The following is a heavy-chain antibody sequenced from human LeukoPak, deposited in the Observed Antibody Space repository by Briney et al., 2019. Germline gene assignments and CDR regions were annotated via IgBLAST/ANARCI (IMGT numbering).Heavy chain of an antibody. V-gene: IGHV4-30-2*01. CDR1: GGSISSGGYY. Sequence: SETLSLTCTVSGGSISSGGYYWSWIRQPPGKGLEWIGYIYHSGSTYYNPSLKSRVTISVDRSKNQFSLKLRSVTAADTAVYYCARVGYGGNSVGYYFDYWGQGTLVTVSS. CDR2: IYHSGST. D-gene: IGHD4-23*01. CDR3: ARVGYGGNSVGYYFDY. J-gene: IGHJ4*02.